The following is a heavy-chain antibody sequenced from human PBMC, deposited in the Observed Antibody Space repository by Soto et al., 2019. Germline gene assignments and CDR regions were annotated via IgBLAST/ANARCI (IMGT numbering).Heavy chain of an antibody. CDR3: ASSIRKRITMIRSLAFDI. CDR2: IYPGDSDT. Sequence: PGESLKISCKGSGYSFTSYWIGWVRQMPGKGLEWMGIIYPGDSDTRYSPSFQGQVTISADKSISTAYLQWSSLKASDTAMYYCASSIRKRITMIRSLAFDIWGQGTMVTVSS. V-gene: IGHV5-51*01. CDR1: GYSFTSYW. J-gene: IGHJ3*02. D-gene: IGHD3-22*01.